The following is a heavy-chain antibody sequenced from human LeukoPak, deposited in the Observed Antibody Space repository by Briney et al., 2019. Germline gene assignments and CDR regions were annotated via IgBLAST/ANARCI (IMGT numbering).Heavy chain of an antibody. V-gene: IGHV4-34*09. Sequence: PSETLSLTCAVYGGSFSGYYWSWIRQPPGKGLEWIGEINHSGSTNYNPSLKSRVTISVDTSKNQFSLKLSSVTAADTAVYYCAREVMGASSFDYWGQGTLVTVSS. CDR2: INHSGST. CDR1: GGSFSGYY. D-gene: IGHD1-26*01. J-gene: IGHJ4*02. CDR3: AREVMGASSFDY.